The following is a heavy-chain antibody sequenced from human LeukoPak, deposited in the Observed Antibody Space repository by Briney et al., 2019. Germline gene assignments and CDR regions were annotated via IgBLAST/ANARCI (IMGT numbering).Heavy chain of an antibody. D-gene: IGHD3-10*01. CDR2: ISGSGGST. J-gene: IGHJ4*02. CDR3: ARVSSEMGYVLLWFGELFFDY. V-gene: IGHV3-23*01. Sequence: GGSLRLSCAASGFTFSSYEMNWVRQAPGKGLEWVSAISGSGGSTYYADSVKGRFTISRDNSKNTLYLQMNSLRAEDTAVYYCARVSSEMGYVLLWFGELFFDYWGQGTLVTVSS. CDR1: GFTFSSYE.